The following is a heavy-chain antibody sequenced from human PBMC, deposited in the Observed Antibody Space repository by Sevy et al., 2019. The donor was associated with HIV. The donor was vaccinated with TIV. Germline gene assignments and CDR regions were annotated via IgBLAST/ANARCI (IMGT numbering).Heavy chain of an antibody. CDR3: ARVSMIVVVITDDWGYYFDY. D-gene: IGHD3-22*01. Sequence: SETLSLTCTVSGGSISSSGYYWGWIRQPPGKGLEWIGSIYYGGSTYYNTSLKSRITISVDTSKNHFSLKRSAVSAEDTAVYYCARVSMIVVVITDDWGYYFDYWGQGTLVTVSS. CDR2: IYYGGST. CDR1: GGSISSSGYY. V-gene: IGHV4-39*02. J-gene: IGHJ4*02.